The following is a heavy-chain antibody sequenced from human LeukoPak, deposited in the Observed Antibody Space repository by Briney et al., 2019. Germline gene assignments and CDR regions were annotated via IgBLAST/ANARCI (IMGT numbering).Heavy chain of an antibody. CDR2: INPSGGST. CDR1: GYTFTSYY. Sequence: GASVKVSCKASGYTFTSYYMHWVRQAPGQGLEWMGIINPSGGSTSYAQKFQGRVTMTRDTSTSTVYMELSSLRSEDTAVYYCARPGLEGGNSPYYFDYWGQGTLVTVSS. CDR3: ARPGLEGGNSPYYFDY. D-gene: IGHD4-23*01. V-gene: IGHV1-46*01. J-gene: IGHJ4*02.